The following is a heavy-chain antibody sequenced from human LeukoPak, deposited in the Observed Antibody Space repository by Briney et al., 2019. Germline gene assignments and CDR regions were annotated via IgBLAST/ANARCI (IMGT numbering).Heavy chain of an antibody. D-gene: IGHD6-19*01. CDR1: GFSFSTYW. J-gene: IGHJ6*04. CDR3: AGGSGWLMDV. V-gene: IGHV3-7*01. Sequence: GGSLRISCAASGFSFSTYWMNWVRQAPGQGQELVANIKKDGSETYDVDSVKGRFTISRDNAKNSLYLQMKSLRDEDTAVYYCAGGSGWLMDVWGKGTTVTVSS. CDR2: IKKDGSET.